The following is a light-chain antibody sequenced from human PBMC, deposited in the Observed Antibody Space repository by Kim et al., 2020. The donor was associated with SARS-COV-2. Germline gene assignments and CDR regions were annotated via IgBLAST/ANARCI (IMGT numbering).Light chain of an antibody. CDR3: QVWDSNTVI. V-gene: IGLV3-9*01. CDR2: KNN. Sequence: VALGQTAKITCGGNNIGGKHVHWYQQKPGQAPVTVIYKNNNLPSGIPERFSGSNSGNAATLSISRVQVGDEAVYFCQVWDSNTVIFGGGTQLTVL. J-gene: IGLJ2*01. CDR1: NIGGKH.